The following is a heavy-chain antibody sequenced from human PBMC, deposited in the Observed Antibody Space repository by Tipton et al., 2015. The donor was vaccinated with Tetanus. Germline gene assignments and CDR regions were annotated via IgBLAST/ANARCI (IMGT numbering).Heavy chain of an antibody. CDR1: GASVSSGGYY. V-gene: IGHV4-61*08. CDR3: ARCPYGGVSGTLYY. Sequence: TLSLTCTVSGASVSSGGYYLSSIRHPPGKGLEWIGYIHYSWTTNYNPSLKSRVTISLDTSKKQFSLRLNSLTAADTAVYYCARCPYGGVSGTLYYWGLGILVTVSS. D-gene: IGHD4-23*01. J-gene: IGHJ4*02. CDR2: IHYSWTT.